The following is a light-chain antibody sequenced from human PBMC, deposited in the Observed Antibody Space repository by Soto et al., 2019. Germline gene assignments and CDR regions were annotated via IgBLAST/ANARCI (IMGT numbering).Light chain of an antibody. Sequence: QPVLTQSPSASASLGASVKLTCTLSSGHSSYAIAWHQQQPEKGPRYLMKLNGDGSHTKGDGIPDRFSGSSSGAERYLTISSLQSEDEADYYCQSWATGIRVFGGGTKLTV. CDR2: LNGDGSH. CDR1: SGHSSYA. V-gene: IGLV4-69*01. J-gene: IGLJ3*02. CDR3: QSWATGIRV.